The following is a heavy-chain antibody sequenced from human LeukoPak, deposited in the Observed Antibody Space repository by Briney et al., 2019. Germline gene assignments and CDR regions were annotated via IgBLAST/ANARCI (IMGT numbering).Heavy chain of an antibody. V-gene: IGHV4-4*02. CDR2: IYHSGST. J-gene: IGHJ6*02. CDR1: GGSINSSNW. D-gene: IGHD2-2*01. CDR3: ARDPRTSTRDYYYYYGMDV. Sequence: SETLSLTCAVSGGSINSSNWWSWVRQPPGKGLEWIGEIYHSGSTNYNPSLKSRVTISVDKSKNQFSLKLSSVTAADTAVYYCARDPRTSTRDYYYYYGMDVWGQGTTVTVSS.